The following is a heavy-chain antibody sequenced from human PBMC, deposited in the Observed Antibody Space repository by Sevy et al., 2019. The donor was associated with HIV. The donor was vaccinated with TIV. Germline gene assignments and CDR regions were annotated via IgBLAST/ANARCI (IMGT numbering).Heavy chain of an antibody. J-gene: IGHJ4*02. CDR2: ISTYNGNT. CDR3: ARAHSNYVSVLEY. V-gene: IGHV1-18*01. CDR1: GYTFTNYG. D-gene: IGHD4-4*01. Sequence: ASVKVSCKVSGYTFTNYGISWVRQAPGQGLEGMGWISTYNGNTKYAKKLQGRVTMTTDTSTSKADMEVRSLRSDDTAGYYCARAHSNYVSVLEYWGQGTLVTVSS.